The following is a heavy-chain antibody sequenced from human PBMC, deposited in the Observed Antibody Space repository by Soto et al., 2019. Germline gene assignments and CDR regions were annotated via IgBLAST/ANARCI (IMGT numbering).Heavy chain of an antibody. CDR1: GYIFTSYC. CDR2: IYPVDSDT. Sequence: PGESLNISFKGSGYIFTSYCIGWVLQMPGKGLEWMGIIYPVDSDTRYGPSFQVQVTISADKYISTAYLQWSSLKASDTAMYYCARPMSVVGATLHWGQRTQVTATS. CDR3: ARPMSVVGATLH. J-gene: IGHJ4*02. D-gene: IGHD1-26*01. V-gene: IGHV5-51*01.